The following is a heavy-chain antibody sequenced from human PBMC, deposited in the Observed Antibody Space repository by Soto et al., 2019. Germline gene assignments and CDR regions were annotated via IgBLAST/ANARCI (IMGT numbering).Heavy chain of an antibody. CDR3: ARSITFDWLFFDN. V-gene: IGHV4-4*02. J-gene: IGHJ4*02. CDR1: GGSISRSNW. Sequence: LSLTCAVSGGSISRSNWWSWVRQPPGKGLEWIGEIYHSGSTNYHPSLKSRVTISVDKSKNQFSLKLTSLTAADTAVYYCARSITFDWLFFDNWGQGTLVTVSS. CDR2: IYHSGST. D-gene: IGHD3-9*01.